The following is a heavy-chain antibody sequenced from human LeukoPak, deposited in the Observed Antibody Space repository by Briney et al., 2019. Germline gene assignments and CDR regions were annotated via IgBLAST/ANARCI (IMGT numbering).Heavy chain of an antibody. CDR2: IRGSGGNT. Sequence: GGSLRLSCAASGFTFSHYATSWVRQAPGKGLEWVSGIRGSGGNTYYADSVKGRFTISGDNSKNTLYLQMNSLRAEDTAVYYCAKDGYSSSWYYFDYWGQGTLVTVSS. D-gene: IGHD6-13*01. J-gene: IGHJ4*02. CDR3: AKDGYSSSWYYFDY. CDR1: GFTFSHYA. V-gene: IGHV3-23*01.